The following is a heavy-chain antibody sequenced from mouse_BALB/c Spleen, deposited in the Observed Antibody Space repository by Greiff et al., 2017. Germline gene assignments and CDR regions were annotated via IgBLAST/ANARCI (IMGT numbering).Heavy chain of an antibody. J-gene: IGHJ3*01. CDR2: ISSGGSYT. CDR3: ARGDDGYYGAY. V-gene: IGHV5-6*01. CDR1: GFTFSSYG. Sequence: EVQGVESGGDLVKPGGSLKLSCAASGFTFSSYGMSWVRQTPDKRLEWVATISSGGSYTYYPDSVKGRFTISRDNAKNTLYLQMSSLKSEDTAMYYCARGDDGYYGAYWGQGTLVTVSA. D-gene: IGHD2-3*01.